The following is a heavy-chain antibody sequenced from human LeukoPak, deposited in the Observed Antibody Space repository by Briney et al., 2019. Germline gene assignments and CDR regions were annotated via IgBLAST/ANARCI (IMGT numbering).Heavy chain of an antibody. D-gene: IGHD2-2*02. CDR1: GCTFTGYY. CDR3: ARDRCSSTSCYTIFDY. V-gene: IGHV1-2*02. J-gene: IGHJ4*02. Sequence: GASVKVSCKASGCTFTGYYMHWVRQAPGQGLEWMGWINPNSGGTNYAQKFQGRVTMTRDTSISTAYMELSRLRSDDTAAYYCARDRCSSTSCYTIFDYWGQGTLVTVSS. CDR2: INPNSGGT.